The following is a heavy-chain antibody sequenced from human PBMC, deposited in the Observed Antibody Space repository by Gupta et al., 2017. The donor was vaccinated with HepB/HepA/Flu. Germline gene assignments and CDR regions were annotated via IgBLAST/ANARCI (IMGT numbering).Heavy chain of an antibody. CDR3: ARGLAFEI. Sequence: EVPLGESGGGLVKPGGSLSHSCVSSGCTFSSHSVNWVRQAPGKGLEWVSYISSSGSTIYDADSVKGRFTSSRDNANNSLSMQMNSLRDEDTAVYYCARGLAFEIWGQGTMVTVVS. CDR1: GCTFSSHS. V-gene: IGHV3-48*02. CDR2: ISSSGSTI. J-gene: IGHJ3*02.